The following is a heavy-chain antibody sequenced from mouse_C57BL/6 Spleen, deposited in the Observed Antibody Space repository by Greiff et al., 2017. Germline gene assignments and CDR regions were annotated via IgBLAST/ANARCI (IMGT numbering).Heavy chain of an antibody. Sequence: EVHLVESGPGMVKPSQSLSLTCTVTGYSITSGYDWHWIRHFPGNKLEWMGYISYSGSTNYNPSLKSRISITHDTSKNHFFLKLNSVTTEDTATYYCARGDDYDWFAYWGQGTLVTVSA. CDR3: ARGDDYDWFAY. V-gene: IGHV3-1*01. CDR1: GYSITSGYD. D-gene: IGHD2-4*01. J-gene: IGHJ3*01. CDR2: ISYSGST.